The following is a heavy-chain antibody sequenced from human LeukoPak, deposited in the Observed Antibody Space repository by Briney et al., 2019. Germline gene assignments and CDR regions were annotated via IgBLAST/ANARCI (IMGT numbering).Heavy chain of an antibody. V-gene: IGHV4-4*02. J-gene: IGHJ4*02. CDR1: GGSISSSTW. CDR2: IYHSGST. CDR3: ASRSTVYGYDY. D-gene: IGHD2-8*01. Sequence: SETLSLTCAVSGGSISSSTWWSWVRQPPGKGLEWIGEIYHSGSTNYNPSLKSRVTISVDKSKNQFSLNLSSVTAADTAAYYCASRSTVYGYDYWGQGTLVTVSS.